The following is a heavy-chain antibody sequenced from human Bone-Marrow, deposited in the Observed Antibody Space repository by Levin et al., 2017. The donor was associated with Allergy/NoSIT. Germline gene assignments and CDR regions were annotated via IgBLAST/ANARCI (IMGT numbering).Heavy chain of an antibody. V-gene: IGHV3-74*01. J-gene: IGHJ6*02. D-gene: IGHD3-10*01. CDR1: GFTFSSYW. CDR2: INSDGSST. Sequence: GGSLRLSCAASGFTFSSYWMHWVRQAPGKGLVWVSRINSDGSSTSYADSVKGRFTISRDNAKNTLYLQMNSLRAEDTAVYYCASLSGSYYIVRGDVWGQGTTVTVSS. CDR3: ASLSGSYYIVRGDV.